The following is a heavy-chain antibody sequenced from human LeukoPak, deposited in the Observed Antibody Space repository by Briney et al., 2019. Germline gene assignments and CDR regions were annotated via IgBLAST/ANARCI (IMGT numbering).Heavy chain of an antibody. CDR1: GGSIRSGDYY. D-gene: IGHD5-24*01. CDR2: IYYSGST. CDR3: TRGRDGYRAAHFDY. J-gene: IGHJ4*02. V-gene: IGHV4-31*03. Sequence: SQTLSLTCTVSGGSIRSGDYYWSWIRQHPGKGLEWIGYIYYSGSTYYNPSVKSRVTISVDTSKNQFSLKLSSVTAADTAVYYCTRGRDGYRAAHFDYWGQGTLVTVSS.